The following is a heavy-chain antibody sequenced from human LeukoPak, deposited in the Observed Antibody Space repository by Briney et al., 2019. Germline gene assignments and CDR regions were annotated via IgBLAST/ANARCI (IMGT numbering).Heavy chain of an antibody. J-gene: IGHJ1*01. CDR3: ARAPSEIGGYYPEYFRH. V-gene: IGHV3-74*01. D-gene: IGHD3-22*01. Sequence: PGGSLRLSCAASGFTFSSYWMHWVRQAPGKGLVWVSRIKGDGNTKYADSVKGRFTISRDNAKNTVSLQMNSLRAEDTGVYYCARAPSEIGGYYPEYFRHWGQGTLVTVSS. CDR2: IKGDGNT. CDR1: GFTFSSYW.